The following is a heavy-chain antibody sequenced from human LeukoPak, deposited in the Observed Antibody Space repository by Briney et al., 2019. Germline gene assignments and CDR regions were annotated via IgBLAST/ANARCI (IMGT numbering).Heavy chain of an antibody. J-gene: IGHJ5*02. CDR1: GFTFSSYS. CDR3: ASSNELIFDP. CDR2: ISSSSSYI. D-gene: IGHD4-11*01. V-gene: IGHV3-21*01. Sequence: GGSLRLSCAASGFTFSSYSMNWVRQAPGKGLEWVACISSSSSYIYYADSVTGRFTISRDNATNALYLQMNSLRAADTAVYYCASSNELIFDPWGQGTLVTVSS.